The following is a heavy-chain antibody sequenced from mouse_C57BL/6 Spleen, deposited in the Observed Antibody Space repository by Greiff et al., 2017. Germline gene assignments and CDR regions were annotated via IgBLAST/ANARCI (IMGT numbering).Heavy chain of an antibody. CDR1: GYTFTSYW. D-gene: IGHD1-1*01. CDR2: IDPSDSST. V-gene: IGHV1-50*01. Sequence: VQLQQPGAELVKPGASVKLSCKASGYTFTSYWMQWVKQRPGQGLEWIGEIDPSDSSTNYNQKFKGKATLTVDTSSSTAYMQLSSLTSEDSAVYYCAKYYGSSYFDYWGQGTTLTVSA. J-gene: IGHJ2*01. CDR3: AKYYGSSYFDY.